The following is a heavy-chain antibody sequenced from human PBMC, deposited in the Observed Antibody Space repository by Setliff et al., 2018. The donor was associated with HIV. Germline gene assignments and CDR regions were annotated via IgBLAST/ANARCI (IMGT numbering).Heavy chain of an antibody. J-gene: IGHJ4*02. CDR3: ARSIDMHYDFWSAYDY. D-gene: IGHD3-3*01. CDR2: MNPNSGNA. V-gene: IGHV1-8*02. CDR1: GYTFFNSD. Sequence: ASVKVSCKASGYTFFNSDINWVRQASGQGPEWMGWMNPNSGNAGYAQRFQGRVAMTRDTSISTAYMELTNLTSEDTAVYYCARSIDMHYDFWSAYDYWGQGALV.